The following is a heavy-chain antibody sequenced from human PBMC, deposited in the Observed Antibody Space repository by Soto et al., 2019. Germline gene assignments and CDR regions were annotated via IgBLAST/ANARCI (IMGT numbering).Heavy chain of an antibody. CDR3: ARGFPLYSNYRFYYYGMDV. Sequence: SETLSLTCAVYGGSFSGYYWSWIRQPPRKGLEWIGEINHSGSTNYNPSLKSRVTISVDTSKNQFSLKLSSVTAADTAVYYCARGFPLYSNYRFYYYGMDVWGQGTTVTVSS. CDR2: INHSGST. V-gene: IGHV4-34*01. D-gene: IGHD4-4*01. J-gene: IGHJ6*02. CDR1: GGSFSGYY.